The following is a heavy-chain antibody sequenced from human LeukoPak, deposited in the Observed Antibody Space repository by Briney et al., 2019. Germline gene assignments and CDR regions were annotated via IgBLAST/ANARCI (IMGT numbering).Heavy chain of an antibody. J-gene: IGHJ3*02. CDR1: GYTFTGYY. V-gene: IGHV1-3*03. CDR3: AREGLASAFDI. Sequence: ASLKVSCKASGYTFTGYYMHWVRQAPGQRLEWMGWINAGNGNTKYSQEFQGRVTITRDTSASTAYMELSSLRSEDMAVYYCAREGLASAFDIWGQGTMVTVSS. CDR2: INAGNGNT.